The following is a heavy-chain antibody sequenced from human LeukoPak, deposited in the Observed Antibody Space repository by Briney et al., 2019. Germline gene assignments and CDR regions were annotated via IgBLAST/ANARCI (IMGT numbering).Heavy chain of an antibody. D-gene: IGHD3-22*01. CDR2: INPSGGST. V-gene: IGHV1-46*01. CDR1: GYTSTSYY. Sequence: ASVKVSCKASGYTSTSYYMHWVRQAPGQGLEWMGIINPSGGSTTYAQKFQGRVTMTRDTSTSTVYMELSSLRSEDTAVYYCARDQEYYYDSSGYDGYWGQGTLVTVSS. CDR3: ARDQEYYYDSSGYDGY. J-gene: IGHJ4*02.